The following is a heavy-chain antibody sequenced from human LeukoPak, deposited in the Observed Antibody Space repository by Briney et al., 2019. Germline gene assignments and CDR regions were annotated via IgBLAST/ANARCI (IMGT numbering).Heavy chain of an antibody. V-gene: IGHV4-39*01. CDR1: GFTFSSYSMN. Sequence: GSLRLSCAASGFTFSSYSMNWVRQAPGKGLEWIGSIYYSGSTYYNPSLKSRVTISVDTSKNQFSLKLSSVTAADTAVYYCARHSRVTTDLDYWGQGTLVTVSS. CDR2: IYYSGST. D-gene: IGHD1-14*01. J-gene: IGHJ4*02. CDR3: ARHSRVTTDLDY.